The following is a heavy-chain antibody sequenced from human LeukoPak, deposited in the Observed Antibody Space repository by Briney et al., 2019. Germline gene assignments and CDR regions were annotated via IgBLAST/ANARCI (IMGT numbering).Heavy chain of an antibody. Sequence: ASVKVSCKASGYTFTGYYMHWVRQAPGQGLEWMGWINPNSGGTNYAQKFQGRVTMTRDTSISTAYMELSRLRSDDTAVYYCARDRRREYYDYVWGSYPNDAFDIWGQGTMVTVSS. CDR3: ARDRRREYYDYVWGSYPNDAFDI. D-gene: IGHD3-16*02. V-gene: IGHV1-2*02. CDR2: INPNSGGT. CDR1: GYTFTGYY. J-gene: IGHJ3*02.